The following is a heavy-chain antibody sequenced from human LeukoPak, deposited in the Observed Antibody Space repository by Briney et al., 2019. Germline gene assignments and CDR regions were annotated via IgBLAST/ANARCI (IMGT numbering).Heavy chain of an antibody. CDR2: IYYSGST. Sequence: TASETLSLTCAVYGGSFSGYYWSWIRQPPGKGLEWIGSIYYSGSTYYNPSLKSRVTISVDTSKNQFSLKLSSVTAADTAVYYCASPADSSGWYSDYWGQGTLVTVSS. CDR1: GGSFSGYY. V-gene: IGHV4-34*01. D-gene: IGHD6-19*01. J-gene: IGHJ4*02. CDR3: ASPADSSGWYSDY.